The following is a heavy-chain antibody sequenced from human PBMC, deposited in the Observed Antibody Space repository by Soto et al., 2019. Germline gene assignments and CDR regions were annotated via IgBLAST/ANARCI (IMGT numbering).Heavy chain of an antibody. CDR3: ARVAGTYCSSTSCPRLYYMDV. CDR1: GFTFSSYS. V-gene: IGHV3-21*01. J-gene: IGHJ6*03. CDR2: ISSSSSYI. D-gene: IGHD2-2*01. Sequence: KPGGSLRLSCAASGFTFSSYSMNWVRQAPGKGLEWVSSISSSSSYIYYADSVKGRFTISRDNAKNSLYLQMNSLRAEDTAVYYCARVAGTYCSSTSCPRLYYMDVWGKGTTVTVSS.